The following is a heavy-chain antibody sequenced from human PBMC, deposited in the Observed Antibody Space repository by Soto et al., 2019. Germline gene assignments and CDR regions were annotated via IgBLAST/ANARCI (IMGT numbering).Heavy chain of an antibody. V-gene: IGHV4-34*01. J-gene: IGHJ4*02. CDR2: INHSGST. Sequence: QVQLQQWGAGLLKPAETLSLTCAVYGGSFSGYYWSWIRQPPGKGLEWIGEINHSGSTNYSPSLKSRVTISIDTSKNQFSLKLSSVTAADTAVYYCARMGGGAEWFHDSWGQGTLVTVSS. CDR3: ARMGGGAEWFHDS. CDR1: GGSFSGYY. D-gene: IGHD3-3*01.